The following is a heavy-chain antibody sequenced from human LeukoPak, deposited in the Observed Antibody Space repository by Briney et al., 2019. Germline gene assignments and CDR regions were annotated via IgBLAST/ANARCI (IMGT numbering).Heavy chain of an antibody. V-gene: IGHV3-33*01. CDR1: GFMFSNYG. D-gene: IGHD3-22*01. CDR3: ARALPDYYDGSGYYDY. Sequence: GGSLRLSCAASGFMFSNYGMHWVRQAPGKGLEWVAVIWYDGSNEYYADSVEGRFTISRDNSKNTLYLQMNSLRPEDTAVYYCARALPDYYDGSGYYDYWGQGTLVTVSS. J-gene: IGHJ4*02. CDR2: IWYDGSNE.